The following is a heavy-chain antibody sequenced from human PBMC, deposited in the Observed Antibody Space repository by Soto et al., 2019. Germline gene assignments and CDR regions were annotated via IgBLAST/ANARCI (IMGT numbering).Heavy chain of an antibody. J-gene: IGHJ4*02. D-gene: IGHD5-18*01. V-gene: IGHV3-74*01. CDR1: GFTLSHYW. CDR2: LNYDGSST. CDR3: VRSSFGCFDY. Sequence: EVQLLESGGGLVQPGGTLTLSCAASGFTLSHYWMHWVRQVPGRGLVWVSRLNYDGSSTHYAESVRGRFTISRDNAKNTLYLQMSSLRVEDTAIYYCVRSSFGCFDYWRQGTVVTVSS.